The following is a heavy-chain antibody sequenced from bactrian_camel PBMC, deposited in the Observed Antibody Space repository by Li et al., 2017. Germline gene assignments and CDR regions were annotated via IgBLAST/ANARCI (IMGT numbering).Heavy chain of an antibody. Sequence: DVQLVESGGGLVQPGGSLRLSCAASGFTFSSYDMSWVRQAPGKGLEWVSACNSGGRTTYYADSVEGRFTISRDNAKNTLYLQLNVLKTEDTAMYYCAKVHIATIDSYYYWGQGTQVTVS. V-gene: IGHV3S40*01. CDR2: CNSGGRTT. D-gene: IGHD4*01. CDR1: GFTFSSYD. CDR3: AKVHIATIDSYYY. J-gene: IGHJ4*01.